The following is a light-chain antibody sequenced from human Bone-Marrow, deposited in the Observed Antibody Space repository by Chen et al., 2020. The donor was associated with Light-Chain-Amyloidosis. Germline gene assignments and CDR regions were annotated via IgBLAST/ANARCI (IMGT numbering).Light chain of an antibody. Sequence: QSALTQPASVSGSPGQSITISCTGSSSDVGTYNLVSWYQHHPGKAPKLSNYEAKKRPSGVSNRFSGSRSGYTASLTISGLQAEDEADYYCCSYAGRGKMFGGGTKLTVL. CDR2: EAK. V-gene: IGLV2-23*01. CDR1: SSDVGTYNL. J-gene: IGLJ3*02. CDR3: CSYAGRGKM.